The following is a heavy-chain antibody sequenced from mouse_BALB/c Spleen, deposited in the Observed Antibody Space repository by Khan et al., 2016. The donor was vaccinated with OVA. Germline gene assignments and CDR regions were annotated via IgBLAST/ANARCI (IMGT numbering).Heavy chain of an antibody. J-gene: IGHJ3*01. CDR2: IWSGGNT. CDR3: ARNSYMYDFTY. D-gene: IGHD2-14*01. V-gene: IGHV2-4-1*01. CDR1: GFSLTTYG. Sequence: VQLQESGPGLLQPSQSLSITCTVSGFSLTTYGVHWVRQSPGKGLEWLGLIWSGGNTDHNAAFISRLSISKDNSKSHVFFKMNSLQADDTAIYYCARNSYMYDFTYWGQGTLVTVSA.